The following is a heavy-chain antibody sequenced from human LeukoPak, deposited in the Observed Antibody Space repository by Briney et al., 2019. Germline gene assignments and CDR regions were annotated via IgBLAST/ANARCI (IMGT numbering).Heavy chain of an antibody. Sequence: SETLSLTCTVSGGSISSDYWNWIQQPLGKGLEWIGHIYYTGNTDYNPSLRSRVTISVDTSKSQFSLKLSSVTAEDTAVYYCARQVSWRDWAGSTGFDPWGQGTLVTVSS. V-gene: IGHV4-59*08. CDR1: GGSISSDY. D-gene: IGHD2-21*02. J-gene: IGHJ5*02. CDR2: IYYTGNT. CDR3: ARQVSWRDWAGSTGFDP.